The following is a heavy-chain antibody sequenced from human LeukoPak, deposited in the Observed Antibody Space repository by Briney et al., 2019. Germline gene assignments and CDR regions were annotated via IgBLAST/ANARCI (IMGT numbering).Heavy chain of an antibody. J-gene: IGHJ5*02. D-gene: IGHD6-6*01. CDR3: AKAARPDNWFHP. V-gene: IGHV3-21*01. Sequence: GGSLRLSCAASGFTFSSYSMNWVRQAPGKGLEWVSSISSSSSYIYYADSVKGRFTISRDNAKNSLYLQMNSLRAEDTAVYYWAKAARPDNWFHPWGQGTLVTVSS. CDR2: ISSSSSYI. CDR1: GFTFSSYS.